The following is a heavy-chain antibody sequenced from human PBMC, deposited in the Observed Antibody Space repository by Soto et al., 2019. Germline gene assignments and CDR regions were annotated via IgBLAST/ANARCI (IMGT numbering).Heavy chain of an antibody. J-gene: IGHJ6*02. V-gene: IGHV1-18*04. D-gene: IGHD2-2*01. Sequence: ASVKVSCKASGYTFTSYGISWVRQAPGQGLEWMGWISAYNGNTNYAQKLQGRVTMTTDTSTSTAYMELRSLRSDDTAVYYCAKDIVVVPAAITGTEGGMDVWGQGTTVTVSS. CDR2: ISAYNGNT. CDR1: GYTFTSYG. CDR3: AKDIVVVPAAITGTEGGMDV.